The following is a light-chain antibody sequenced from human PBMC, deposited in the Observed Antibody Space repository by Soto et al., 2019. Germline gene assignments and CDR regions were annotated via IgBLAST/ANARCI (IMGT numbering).Light chain of an antibody. V-gene: IGKV3-15*01. CDR1: QDVTTN. CDR3: QQYRLWPPRT. CDR2: GAT. Sequence: EVVVTQSPDTLSVSPGESATLFCRTSQDVTTNLAWYQQRPGQAPRLLISGATTRATGVSARFSGRGSGTEFTLTISSLQSEDLAVYFCQQYRLWPPRTFGQGTRVEIK. J-gene: IGKJ1*01.